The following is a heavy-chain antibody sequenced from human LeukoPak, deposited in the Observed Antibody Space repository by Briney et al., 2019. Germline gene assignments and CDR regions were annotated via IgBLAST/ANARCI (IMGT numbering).Heavy chain of an antibody. CDR1: GGSFSGYY. J-gene: IGHJ4*02. CDR2: INHSGST. D-gene: IGHD3-10*01. V-gene: IGHV4-34*01. Sequence: PSETLSLTCAVYGGSFSGYYWSWIRQPPGKGLEWIGEINHSGSTNYNPSLKSRVTISVDTSKNQFSLKLSSVTAADTAVYYCARQTGSGPFSLPGGQGTLVTVSS. CDR3: ARQTGSGPFSLP.